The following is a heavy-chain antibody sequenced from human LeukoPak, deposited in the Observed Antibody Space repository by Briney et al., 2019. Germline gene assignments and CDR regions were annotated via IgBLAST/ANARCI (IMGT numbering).Heavy chain of an antibody. CDR1: GGSISSYY. J-gene: IGHJ3*02. D-gene: IGHD3-10*01. Sequence: SETLSLTCTVSGGSISSYYWSWIRQPPGKGLEWIGYIYYSGSTNYNPSLKSRVTISVDTSKNQFSLKLSSVTAADTAVYYCAGAQYGSGSYAFDIWGQGTMVTVSS. V-gene: IGHV4-59*01. CDR3: AGAQYGSGSYAFDI. CDR2: IYYSGST.